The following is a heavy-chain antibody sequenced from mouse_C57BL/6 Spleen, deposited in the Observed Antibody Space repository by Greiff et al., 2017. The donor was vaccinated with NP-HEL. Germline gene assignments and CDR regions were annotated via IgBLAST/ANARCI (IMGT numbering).Heavy chain of an antibody. J-gene: IGHJ4*01. Sequence: EVKLVESGGGLVKPGGSLKLSCAASGFTFSDYGMHWVRQAPEKGLEWVAYISSGSSTIYYADTLKGRFTISRDNAKNTLFLQMPSLRSEDAAMYYCARLYYYGSSYWYYAMDYWGQGTSVTVSS. CDR2: ISSGSSTI. CDR1: GFTFSDYG. D-gene: IGHD1-1*01. V-gene: IGHV5-17*01. CDR3: ARLYYYGSSYWYYAMDY.